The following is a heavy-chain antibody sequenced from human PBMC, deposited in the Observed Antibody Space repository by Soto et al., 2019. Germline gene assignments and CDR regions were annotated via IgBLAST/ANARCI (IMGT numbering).Heavy chain of an antibody. CDR3: ARGRSIITMIVVVRRDAFDI. Sequence: SETLSLTCTVSGGSISSGGYYWSWIRQHPGKGMEWIGYIYYSGSTYYNPSLKSRVTISVDTSKNQFSLKLSSVTAADTAVYYCARGRSIITMIVVVRRDAFDIWGQGTMVTVSS. V-gene: IGHV4-31*03. CDR2: IYYSGST. CDR1: GGSISSGGYY. D-gene: IGHD3-22*01. J-gene: IGHJ3*02.